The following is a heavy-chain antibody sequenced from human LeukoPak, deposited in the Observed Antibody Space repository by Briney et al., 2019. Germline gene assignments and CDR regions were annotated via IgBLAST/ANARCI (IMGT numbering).Heavy chain of an antibody. V-gene: IGHV1-3*01. CDR3: ARELHSDGYRLLDY. J-gene: IGHJ4*02. CDR2: INAGNGNT. CDR1: GYTFTTYA. Sequence: ASVKVSCKASGYTFTTYAMHWVRQAPGQRLEWMGWINAGNGNTKYSQKFQGRVTITRDTSASTAYMELSSLRSEDTAVYFCARELHSDGYRLLDYWGQGTLVTVSS. D-gene: IGHD5-18*01.